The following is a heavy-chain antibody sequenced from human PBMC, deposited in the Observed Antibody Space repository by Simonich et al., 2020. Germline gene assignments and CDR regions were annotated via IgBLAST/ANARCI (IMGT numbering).Heavy chain of an antibody. V-gene: IGHV4-59*08. CDR1: GGSIRSYY. J-gene: IGHJ4*02. CDR2: IYYSGST. Sequence: QVQLQESGPGLVKPSETLSLTCTVSGGSIRSYYWSWIRQPPGKGLEWIGYIYYSGSTNYNPSLKSRVTISVDTSKNQFSLKLSSVTAADTAVYYCARLPDYWGQGTLVTVCS. CDR3: ARLPDY.